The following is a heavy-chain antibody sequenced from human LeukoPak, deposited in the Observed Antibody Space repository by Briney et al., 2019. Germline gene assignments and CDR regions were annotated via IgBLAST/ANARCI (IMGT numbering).Heavy chain of an antibody. CDR2: ISYDGSNK. CDR3: AKDPEDYGDYGWFDP. Sequence: GGSLRLSCAASGFTFSSYGMHWVRQAPGKGLEWVAVISYDGSNKYYADSVKGRFTISRDNSKNTLYLQMNSLRAEDTAVYYCAKDPEDYGDYGWFDPWGQGTLVIVSS. CDR1: GFTFSSYG. J-gene: IGHJ5*02. D-gene: IGHD4-17*01. V-gene: IGHV3-30*18.